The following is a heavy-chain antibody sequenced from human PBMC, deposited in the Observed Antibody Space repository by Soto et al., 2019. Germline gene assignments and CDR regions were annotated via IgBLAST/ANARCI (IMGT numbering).Heavy chain of an antibody. CDR2: IIPIFGTA. V-gene: IGHV1-69*13. CDR3: ARGKAQDYYDSSGYYYQGYFDY. Sequence: SVKVSCKASGGTFSSYAISWVRQAPGQGLEWMGGIIPIFGTANYAQKFQGRVTITADESTSTAYMELSSLRSEDTAVYYCARGKAQDYYDSSGYYYQGYFDYWGQGTLVNVSS. CDR1: GGTFSSYA. D-gene: IGHD3-22*01. J-gene: IGHJ4*02.